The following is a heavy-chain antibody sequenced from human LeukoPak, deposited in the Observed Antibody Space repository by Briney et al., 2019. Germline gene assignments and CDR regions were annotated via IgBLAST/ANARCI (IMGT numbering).Heavy chain of an antibody. J-gene: IGHJ4*02. CDR1: GYSFTSYW. Sequence: GESLKISCEGSGYSFTSYWIGWVRQMPGKVLEWVGIIYTGDSDTRYSPSFQGQVTISADKSISTAYLQWSSLKASDTAMYYCAKSVEMATIEGYYFDYWGQGTLVTVSS. D-gene: IGHD5-24*01. CDR3: AKSVEMATIEGYYFDY. V-gene: IGHV5-51*01. CDR2: IYTGDSDT.